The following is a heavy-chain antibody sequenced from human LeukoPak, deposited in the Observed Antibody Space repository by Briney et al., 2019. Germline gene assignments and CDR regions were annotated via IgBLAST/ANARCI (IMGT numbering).Heavy chain of an antibody. CDR3: ASTIAAADWGFDY. Sequence: ASVKVSCKASGYTFTGYYMHWVRQAPGQGLGWMGWINPNSGGTNYAQKFQGRVTMTRDTSISTAYMELSRLRSDDTAVYYCASTIAAADWGFDYWGQGTLVTVSS. V-gene: IGHV1-2*02. CDR2: INPNSGGT. CDR1: GYTFTGYY. D-gene: IGHD6-13*01. J-gene: IGHJ4*02.